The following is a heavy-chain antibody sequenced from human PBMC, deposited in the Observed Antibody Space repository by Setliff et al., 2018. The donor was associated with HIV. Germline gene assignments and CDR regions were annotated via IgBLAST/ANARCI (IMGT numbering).Heavy chain of an antibody. D-gene: IGHD4-17*01. Sequence: GASVKVSCKASGYTFTTYDITWVRQAPGQGLEWLGWISPYNGHTNLAQKFQGRVTMTTDTATSTAYMEVRSLRSDDTAVYYCARTDYGGNSGGNYFAYWGQGSLVTVSS. J-gene: IGHJ4*02. CDR2: ISPYNGHT. CDR3: ARTDYGGNSGGNYFAY. V-gene: IGHV1-18*01. CDR1: GYTFTTYD.